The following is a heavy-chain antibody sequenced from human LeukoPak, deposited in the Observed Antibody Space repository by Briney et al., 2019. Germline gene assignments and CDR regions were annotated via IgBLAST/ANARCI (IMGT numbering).Heavy chain of an antibody. CDR1: GYTFTSYY. CDR3: ARELLDDAFDI. J-gene: IGHJ3*02. CDR2: INPSGGST. V-gene: IGHV1-46*01. D-gene: IGHD1-1*01. Sequence: ATVKVSCKVSGYTFTSYYMHWVRQAPGQGLEWMGIINPSGGSTSYAQKFQGRVTMTRDTSTSTVYMELSSLRSEDTAVYYCARELLDDAFDIWGQGTMVTVSS.